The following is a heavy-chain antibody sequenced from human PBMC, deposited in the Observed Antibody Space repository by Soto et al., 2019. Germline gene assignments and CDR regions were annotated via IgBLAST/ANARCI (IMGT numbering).Heavy chain of an antibody. Sequence: QVHLVQSGAELKKPGASVRVSCKASGYSFTRNGISWVRQAPGQGLEWMGWISAKNGDTNYAQKFQCRVIMTTDTSTSTAYMELRSLRSDDTAVYYCVRDRDSDTWPSRDVWGKGTTVTVSS. J-gene: IGHJ6*04. CDR3: VRDRDSDTWPSRDV. V-gene: IGHV1-18*01. CDR1: GYSFTRNG. D-gene: IGHD1-26*01. CDR2: ISAKNGDT.